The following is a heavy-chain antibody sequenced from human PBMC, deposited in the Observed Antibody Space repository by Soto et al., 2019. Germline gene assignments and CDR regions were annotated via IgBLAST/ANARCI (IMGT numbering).Heavy chain of an antibody. CDR3: ARDTTIFGVVSYYYYGMDV. D-gene: IGHD3-3*01. CDR2: INPNSGDT. J-gene: IGHJ6*02. Sequence: ASVKVSCKASGYTFTGYYMHWVRQAPGQGLEWMGWINPNSGDTNYAQKFQGRVTMTRDTSISTAYMELRSLRSDDTAVYYCARDTTIFGVVSYYYYGMDVWGQGTTVTVSS. V-gene: IGHV1-2*02. CDR1: GYTFTGYY.